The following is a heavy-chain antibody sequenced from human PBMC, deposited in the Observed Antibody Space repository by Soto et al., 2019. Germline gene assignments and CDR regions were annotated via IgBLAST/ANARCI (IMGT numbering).Heavy chain of an antibody. CDR3: ARENIVVLPAAIYNWFDP. CDR2: ISYDGSNK. J-gene: IGHJ5*02. Sequence: GGSMRHSCASSEFTISSFSMHLVRQDPGKGLEWVAVISYDGSNKYYADSVKGRFTISRDNSKNTLYLQMNSLRAEDTAVYYCARENIVVLPAAIYNWFDPRGQGTLVTVSS. D-gene: IGHD2-2*01. CDR1: EFTISSFS. V-gene: IGHV3-30-3*01.